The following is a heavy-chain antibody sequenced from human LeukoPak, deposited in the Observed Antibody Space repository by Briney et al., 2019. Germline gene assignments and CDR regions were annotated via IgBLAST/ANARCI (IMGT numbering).Heavy chain of an antibody. CDR1: GLTFGSFA. CDR3: ACLTVVPAAMMDNWFDP. J-gene: IGHJ5*02. Sequence: GGSLRLSCAASGLTFGSFAMTWARQAPGKGRDWVSVISGSGGSTYYADSVKGRFTISRDNSKNTLYLQMNSLRAGDTAVYYCACLTVVPAAMMDNWFDPWGQGTLVTVSS. V-gene: IGHV3-23*01. CDR2: ISGSGGST. D-gene: IGHD2-2*01.